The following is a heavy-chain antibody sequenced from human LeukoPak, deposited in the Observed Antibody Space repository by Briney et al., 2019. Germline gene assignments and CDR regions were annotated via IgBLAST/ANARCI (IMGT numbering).Heavy chain of an antibody. CDR1: GGSLSSHY. Sequence: PSETLSLTCTVSGGSLSSHYWSWIRQPPGKGLEWIGNIYYSGSTNYNPSLKSRVTISIDTSKNQFSLKLSSVTAADTAVYYCAREASSGWSNWLDPWGQGTLVTVSS. J-gene: IGHJ5*02. CDR3: AREASSGWSNWLDP. D-gene: IGHD6-19*01. CDR2: IYYSGST. V-gene: IGHV4-59*11.